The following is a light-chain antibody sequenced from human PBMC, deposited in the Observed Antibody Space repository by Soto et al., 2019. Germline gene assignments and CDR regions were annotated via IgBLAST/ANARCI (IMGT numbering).Light chain of an antibody. V-gene: IGKV3-11*01. Sequence: EIVLTQSPATLSLSLGDRATLSCRADETISKYLAWYQQVPGQAPRLLIYDAFLRAAGTPARFTGTGSGTDFYLTISSLEPEDFAVYFCQQRSRWPLTFGQGTQVEIK. CDR3: QQRSRWPLT. CDR1: ETISKY. CDR2: DAF. J-gene: IGKJ5*01.